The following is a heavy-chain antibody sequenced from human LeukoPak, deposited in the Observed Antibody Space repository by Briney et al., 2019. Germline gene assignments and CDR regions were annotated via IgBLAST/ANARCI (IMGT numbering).Heavy chain of an antibody. V-gene: IGHV1-2*06. D-gene: IGHD3-3*01. CDR1: GYTFTGYY. CDR3: ARLYYDFWSGYFHYYYYGMDV. Sequence: ASVKVSCKASGYTFTGYYMHWVRQAPGQGLEWMGRINPNSGGTNYAQKSQGRVTMTRDTSISTAYMELSSLRSEDTAVYYCARLYYDFWSGYFHYYYYGMDVWGQGTTVTVSS. CDR2: INPNSGGT. J-gene: IGHJ6*02.